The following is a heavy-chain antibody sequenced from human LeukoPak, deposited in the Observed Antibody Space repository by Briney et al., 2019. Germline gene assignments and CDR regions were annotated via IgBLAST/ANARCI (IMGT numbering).Heavy chain of an antibody. CDR2: IYYSGST. J-gene: IGHJ4*02. Sequence: SETLSLTCTVSGGSISSSSYYWGWIRQPPGKGLEWIVSIYYSGSTYYNPSLKSRVTISVDTSKNQFSLKLSSVTAADTAVYYCARGTGYCSSTSCPPVIWGQGTLVTVSS. D-gene: IGHD2-2*01. CDR3: ARGTGYCSSTSCPPVI. V-gene: IGHV4-39*07. CDR1: GGSISSSSYY.